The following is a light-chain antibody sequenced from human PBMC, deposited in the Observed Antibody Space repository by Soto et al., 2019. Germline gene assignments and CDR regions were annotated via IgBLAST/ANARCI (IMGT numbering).Light chain of an antibody. J-gene: IGKJ1*01. CDR3: QHYNSYSEA. CDR2: KAS. CDR1: RSINTY. Sequence: DLQLTESPYFLSASVGDRVTITCRASRSINTYLNWYQHNPGKAPKLLIYKASSLESGVPSRFSGSGSGTEFTLTISSLQPDDFATYYCQHYNSYSEAFGQGTKVDIK. V-gene: IGKV1-5*03.